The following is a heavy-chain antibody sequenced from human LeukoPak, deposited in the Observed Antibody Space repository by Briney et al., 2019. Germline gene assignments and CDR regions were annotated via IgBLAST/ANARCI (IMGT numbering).Heavy chain of an antibody. J-gene: IGHJ4*02. D-gene: IGHD3-3*01. CDR3: AGFLYDFWSGYYTGGYYFDY. CDR2: IYYSGST. Sequence: SETLSLTCTVSGGSISSGGYYWSWIRQHPGKGLEWIGYIYYSGSTYYNPSLKSRVTISVDTSKNQFSLKLGSVTAADTAVYYCAGFLYDFWSGYYTGGYYFDYWGQGTLVTVSS. CDR1: GGSISSGGYY. V-gene: IGHV4-31*03.